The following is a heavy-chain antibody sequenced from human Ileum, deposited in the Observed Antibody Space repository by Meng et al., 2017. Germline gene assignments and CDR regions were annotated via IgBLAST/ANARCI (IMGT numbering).Heavy chain of an antibody. J-gene: IGHJ4*02. V-gene: IGHV5-51*01. CDR3: ARQGSSWYYFSY. Sequence: GESLKISCKGSGYSFTNHWIGWVRQMPGKGLEWMGFIYPGDSDSRYSPSFQGQVTISADKSISTAYLQWSSLKASDTAMYYCARQGSSWYYFSYWGQGTLVTVSS. CDR2: IYPGDSDS. D-gene: IGHD6-13*01. CDR1: GYSFTNHW.